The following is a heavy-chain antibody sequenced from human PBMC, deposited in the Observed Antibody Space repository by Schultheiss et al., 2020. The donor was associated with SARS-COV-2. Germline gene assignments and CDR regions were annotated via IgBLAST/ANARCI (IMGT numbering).Heavy chain of an antibody. J-gene: IGHJ4*02. CDR1: GGSISSSSYY. CDR3: ARGAMVRGAHSDY. V-gene: IGHV4-39*01. CDR2: IYYSGST. Sequence: SETLSLTCTVSGGSISSSSYYWGWIRQPPGKGLEWIGSIYYSGSTYYNPSLKSRVTISVDTSKNQFSLKLSSVTAADTAVYYCARGAMVRGAHSDYWGQGTLVTVSS. D-gene: IGHD3-10*01.